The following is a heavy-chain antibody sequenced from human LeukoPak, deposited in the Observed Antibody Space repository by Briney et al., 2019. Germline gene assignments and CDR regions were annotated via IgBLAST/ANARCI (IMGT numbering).Heavy chain of an antibody. CDR2: IYHSGST. V-gene: IGHV4-38-2*01. CDR3: ARHGYSRGWYLFAFDP. CDR1: GYSISSGYY. D-gene: IGHD6-19*01. J-gene: IGHJ5*02. Sequence: PSETLSLTCAVSGYSISSGYYWGWIRQPPGKGLEWIGSIYHSGSTYYNPSLKSRVTISVDTSKNQFSLKLSSVTAADTAVYYCARHGYSRGWYLFAFDPWGQGTLVTVSS.